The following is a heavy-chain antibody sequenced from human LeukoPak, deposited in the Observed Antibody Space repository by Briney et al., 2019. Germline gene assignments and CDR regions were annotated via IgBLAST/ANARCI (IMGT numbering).Heavy chain of an antibody. CDR3: ARGWVAAAGSFDY. CDR2: ISSSGSTI. J-gene: IGHJ4*02. Sequence: GGSLRLSCAASGFTFSSYEMNWVRQAPGKGLEWVSYISSSGSTIYYADSVKGRFTISRDNAKNSLYLQMNSRRAEDTAVYYCARGWVAAAGSFDYWGQGTLVTVSS. V-gene: IGHV3-48*03. CDR1: GFTFSSYE. D-gene: IGHD6-13*01.